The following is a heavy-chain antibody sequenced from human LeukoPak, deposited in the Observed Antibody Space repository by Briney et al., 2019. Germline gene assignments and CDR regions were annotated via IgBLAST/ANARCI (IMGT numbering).Heavy chain of an antibody. D-gene: IGHD2-21*02. V-gene: IGHV1-2*02. CDR3: ARGKYCGGDCYYYRSVRDAFDI. CDR1: GYTFTGYY. CDR2: ISPNSGGT. J-gene: IGHJ3*02. Sequence: ASVKVSCKASGYTFTGYYMHWVRQAPGQGLEWMGWISPNSGGTNYAQKFQGRVTMTRDTSISTAYMELSRLRSDDTAVYYCARGKYCGGDCYYYRSVRDAFDIWGQGTMVTVSS.